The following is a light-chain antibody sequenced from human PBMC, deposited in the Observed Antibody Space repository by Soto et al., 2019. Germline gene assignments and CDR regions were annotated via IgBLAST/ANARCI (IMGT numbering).Light chain of an antibody. CDR3: SSYAGSNTYV. CDR2: VVS. J-gene: IGLJ1*01. CDR1: SSDVGGYNY. Sequence: QSVLTQPPSASGSPGQSVTISCTGTSSDVGGYNYVSWYQLHPGKAPKLMIYVVSKRPSGVPDRFSGSKSGNTASLTVSGLQAEDEADYYCSSYAGSNTYVFGTGTKVTVL. V-gene: IGLV2-8*01.